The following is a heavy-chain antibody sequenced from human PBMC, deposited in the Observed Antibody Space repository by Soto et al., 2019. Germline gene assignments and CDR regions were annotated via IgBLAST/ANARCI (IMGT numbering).Heavy chain of an antibody. J-gene: IGHJ5*02. CDR3: ARVGTITGNNWFDP. D-gene: IGHD1-20*01. V-gene: IGHV1-18*01. Sequence: ASVKVSCKASGYTFTSYGISWVRQAPGQGLEWMGWISAYNGNTNYAQKPQGRVTMTTDTSTSTAYMELRSLRSDDTAVYYCARVGTITGNNWFDPWGQGTLVTVSS. CDR1: GYTFTSYG. CDR2: ISAYNGNT.